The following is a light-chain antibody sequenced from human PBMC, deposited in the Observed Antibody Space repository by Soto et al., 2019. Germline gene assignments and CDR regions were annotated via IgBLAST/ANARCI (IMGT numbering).Light chain of an antibody. CDR3: QQFDSLFS. J-gene: IGKJ3*01. CDR1: QDIADC. CDR2: DTS. V-gene: IGKV1-33*01. Sequence: DIQMTQSPSSLSASVGDRVTITCQASQDIADCFNWYQQRPGRAPKLLIYDTSTLETGVPSRFSGKRSGRQFTLTISSLQPEDVATYYCQQFDSLFSFGPGTTVEI.